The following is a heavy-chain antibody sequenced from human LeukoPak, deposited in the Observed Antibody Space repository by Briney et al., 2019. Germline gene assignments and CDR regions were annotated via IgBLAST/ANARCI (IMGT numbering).Heavy chain of an antibody. CDR2: IYPGDSDT. Sequence: ASVKVSCKASGYTFTTSAMNWVRQMPGKGLEWMGIIYPGDSDTRYSPSFQGQVTISADKSISTAYLQWSSLKASDTAMYYCARQDYGGKWVYWGQGTLVTVSS. D-gene: IGHD4-23*01. V-gene: IGHV5-51*01. CDR1: GYTFTTSA. J-gene: IGHJ4*02. CDR3: ARQDYGGKWVY.